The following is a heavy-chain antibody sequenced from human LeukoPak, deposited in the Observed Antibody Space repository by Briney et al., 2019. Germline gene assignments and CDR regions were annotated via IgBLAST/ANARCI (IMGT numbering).Heavy chain of an antibody. CDR1: GGSISSGGYY. V-gene: IGHV4-31*03. CDR3: ARALIVVVPAAIMRTGIGNWFDP. Sequence: PSETLSLTCTVSGGSISSGGYYWSWIRQHPGKGLEWIGYIYYIGSTYYNPSLKSRVTISVDTSKNQFSLKLSSVTAADTAVYYCARALIVVVPAAIMRTGIGNWFDPWGKGTLVTVSS. D-gene: IGHD2-2*02. J-gene: IGHJ5*02. CDR2: IYYIGST.